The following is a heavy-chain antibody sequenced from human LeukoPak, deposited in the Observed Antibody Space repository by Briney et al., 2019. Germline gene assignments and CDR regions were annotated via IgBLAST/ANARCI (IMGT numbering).Heavy chain of an antibody. J-gene: IGHJ4*02. Sequence: PSETLSLTCTVSGGSISSSDYYWGWIRQTPGKGLEWIGSIFYSGSSYYNPSLKSPVTISADMSKNYFSLRLSSVTAADTATYYCARHRRYYGSGSYYSDFDSWGQGILVTVSS. CDR1: GGSISSSDYY. CDR2: IFYSGSS. D-gene: IGHD3-10*01. V-gene: IGHV4-39*01. CDR3: ARHRRYYGSGSYYSDFDS.